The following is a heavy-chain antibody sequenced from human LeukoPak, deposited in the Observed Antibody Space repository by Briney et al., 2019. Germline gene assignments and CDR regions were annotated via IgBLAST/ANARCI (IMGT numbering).Heavy chain of an antibody. Sequence: GGSLRLSCAASGFTFSSYSMNWVHQAPGKGLEWVSSISSSSSYIYYADSVKGRFTISRDNAKNSLYLQMNSLRAEDTAVYYCARDDYYDSSGYTYWGQGTLVTVSS. D-gene: IGHD3-22*01. CDR1: GFTFSSYS. CDR3: ARDDYYDSSGYTY. CDR2: ISSSSSYI. V-gene: IGHV3-21*01. J-gene: IGHJ4*02.